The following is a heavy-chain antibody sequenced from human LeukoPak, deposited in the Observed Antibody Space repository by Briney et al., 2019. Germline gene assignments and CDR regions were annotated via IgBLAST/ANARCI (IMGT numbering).Heavy chain of an antibody. Sequence: GGSLRLSCAASGFTFSSYGMSWVRQAPGKGLEWVSSISSSSSYIYYADSVKGRFTISRDNAQNSLYLQMNSLRAEDTAVYYCAREQAHYYDSSGYHLDYWGQGTLVTVSS. V-gene: IGHV3-21*01. D-gene: IGHD3-22*01. J-gene: IGHJ4*02. CDR2: ISSSSSYI. CDR3: AREQAHYYDSSGYHLDY. CDR1: GFTFSSYG.